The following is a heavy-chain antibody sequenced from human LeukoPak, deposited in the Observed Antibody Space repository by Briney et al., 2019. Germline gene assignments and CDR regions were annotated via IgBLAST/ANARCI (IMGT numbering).Heavy chain of an antibody. CDR1: GYTFTSYG. CDR3: ARDLEDTAMVTRMPT. V-gene: IGHV1-18*01. CDR2: ISAYNGNT. J-gene: IGHJ4*02. Sequence: ASVKVSCKASGYTFTSYGISWVRQAPGQGLEWMGWISAYNGNTNYAQKLQGRVTMTTDTSTSTAYLELRSLRSDDTAVYYCARDLEDTAMVTRMPTGGRGTLVTAPS. D-gene: IGHD5-18*01.